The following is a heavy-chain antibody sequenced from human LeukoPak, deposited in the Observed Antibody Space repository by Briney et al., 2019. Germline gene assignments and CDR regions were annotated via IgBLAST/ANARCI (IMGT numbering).Heavy chain of an antibody. J-gene: IGHJ6*02. CDR1: GYTFTSYG. V-gene: IGHV1-18*01. D-gene: IGHD3-22*01. Sequence: ASVKVSCKASGYTFTSYGISWVRQAPGQGLEWMGWISAYNGNTNYAQKLQGRVTMTTDTSTSTAYVELRSLRSDDTAVYYCARDLADYYDSSGYSFLYYYGMDVWGQGTTVTVS. CDR3: ARDLADYYDSSGYSFLYYYGMDV. CDR2: ISAYNGNT.